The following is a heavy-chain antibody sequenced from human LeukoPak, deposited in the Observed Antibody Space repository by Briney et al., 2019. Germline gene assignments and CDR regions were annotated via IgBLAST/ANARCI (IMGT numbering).Heavy chain of an antibody. Sequence: GGAPRLSCAASGNTFSSYCMPWGRPAPGQGVDWVAFIRYDGSEEYYADSVKGRFTISRDNSKKTLYLQMNSLRAEDTAVYYCAKGYTYTFDYFDSWGQGTLVTVSS. J-gene: IGHJ4*02. CDR1: GNTFSSYC. D-gene: IGHD5-18*01. CDR2: IRYDGSEE. CDR3: AKGYTYTFDYFDS. V-gene: IGHV3-30*02.